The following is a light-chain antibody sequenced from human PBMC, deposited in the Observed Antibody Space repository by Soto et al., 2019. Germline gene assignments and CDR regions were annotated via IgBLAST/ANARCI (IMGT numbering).Light chain of an antibody. CDR2: DAC. V-gene: IGKV1-33*01. CDR1: QDISNY. J-gene: IGKJ1*01. CDR3: QQYDNLPWT. Sequence: DIQMTQSPSSLSASVGDRVTITCQASQDISNYLNWYQQKPGKAPKLLIYDACNLETGGPSRLSGSGSEKDFTFTMRSLQHEDIATYYCQQYDNLPWTFGQGTKVEIK.